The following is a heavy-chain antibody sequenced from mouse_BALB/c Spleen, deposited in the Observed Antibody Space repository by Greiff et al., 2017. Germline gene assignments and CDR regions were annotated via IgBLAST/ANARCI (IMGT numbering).Heavy chain of an antibody. J-gene: IGHJ3*01. CDR2: ISNGGGST. CDR1: GFTFSSYT. D-gene: IGHD2-4*01. CDR3: ARQGYDYDAAWFAY. Sequence: EVQGVESGGGLVQPGGSLKLSCAASGFTFSSYTMSWVRQTPEKRLEWVAYISNGGGSTYYPDTVKGRFTISRDNAKNTLYLQMSSLKSEDTAMYYCARQGYDYDAAWFAYWGQGTLVTVSA. V-gene: IGHV5-12-2*01.